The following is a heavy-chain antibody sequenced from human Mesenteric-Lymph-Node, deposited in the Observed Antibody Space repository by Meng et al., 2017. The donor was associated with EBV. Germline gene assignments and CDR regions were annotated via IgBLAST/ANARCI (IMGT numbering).Heavy chain of an antibody. CDR2: IYYSGST. V-gene: IGHV4-39*07. CDR3: ARDDYGDYISLF. CDR1: GGSISSTSYY. D-gene: IGHD4-17*01. Sequence: QLQLQESGPGLVKPSETLSLTCTVSGGSISSTSYYWGWIRQPPGKGLEWIGSIYYSGSTHYNPSLKSRVTISIDTSKNQFSLKLSSVTAADTAVYYCARDDYGDYISLFWGQGTLVTVSS. J-gene: IGHJ4*02.